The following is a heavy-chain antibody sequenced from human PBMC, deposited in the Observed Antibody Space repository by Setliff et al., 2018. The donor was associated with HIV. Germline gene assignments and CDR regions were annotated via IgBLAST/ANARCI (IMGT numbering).Heavy chain of an antibody. Sequence: LSLTCTVSGGSINRRSYYWAWIRQPPGKGLEWVASIYFSGTPYYNPSLKNRVTISVDTSKNQFSLKLSSVTAADTAVYYCARRGMWSYETGGNPTATFDYWGQGVLVTVSS. V-gene: IGHV4-39*01. J-gene: IGHJ4*02. CDR2: IYFSGTP. CDR3: ARRGMWSYETGGNPTATFDY. D-gene: IGHD2-8*02. CDR1: GGSINRRSYY.